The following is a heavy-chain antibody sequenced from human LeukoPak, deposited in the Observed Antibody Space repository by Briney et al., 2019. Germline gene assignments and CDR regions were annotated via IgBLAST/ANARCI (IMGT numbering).Heavy chain of an antibody. D-gene: IGHD3-3*01. CDR2: IKQDGSEK. Sequence: GGSLRLSCAASGFTFSSYWMSWVRQAPGKGLEWVANIKQDGSEKYYVDSVKGRFTISRDNAKNSLYLQMNSLRAEDTAVYYCARRFKGGSRGGYYDFWSGYYELFDYWGQGTLVTVSS. J-gene: IGHJ4*02. CDR1: GFTFSSYW. V-gene: IGHV3-7*01. CDR3: ARRFKGGSRGGYYDFWSGYYELFDY.